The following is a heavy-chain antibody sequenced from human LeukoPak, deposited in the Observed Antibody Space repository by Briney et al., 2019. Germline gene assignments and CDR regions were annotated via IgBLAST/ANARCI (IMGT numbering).Heavy chain of an antibody. CDR1: GFTFSSYA. D-gene: IGHD2-15*01. Sequence: PGGSLRLSCAASGFTFSSYAMYWVRQSGKGLEWVSGISAGGGGTYYADSVKGRFTISRDNSKNTLYLQMNSLRAEDTAVYYCATLPIAVVVAADYYFDYWGQGTLVTVSS. CDR3: ATLPIAVVVAADYYFDY. CDR2: ISAGGGGT. J-gene: IGHJ4*02. V-gene: IGHV3-23*01.